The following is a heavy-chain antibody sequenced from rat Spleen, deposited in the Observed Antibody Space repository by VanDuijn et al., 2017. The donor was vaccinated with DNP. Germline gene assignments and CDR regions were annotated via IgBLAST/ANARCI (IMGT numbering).Heavy chain of an antibody. V-gene: IGHV5-19*01. CDR1: GFTFSNYD. D-gene: IGHD1-2*01. CDR3: ATGHPPYYSSYIYFDY. Sequence: EVQLVESGGGLVQPGRSLKLSCAASGFTFSNYDMAWVRQDPTKGLEWVASISPSGGSPYYRDSVKGRFTISRDNAKSTLYLQMDSLRSEDTATYYCATGHPPYYSSYIYFDYWGQGVMVTVSS. J-gene: IGHJ2*01. CDR2: ISPSGGSP.